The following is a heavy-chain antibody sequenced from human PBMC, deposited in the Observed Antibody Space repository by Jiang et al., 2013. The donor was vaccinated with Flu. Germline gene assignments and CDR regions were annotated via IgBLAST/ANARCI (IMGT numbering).Heavy chain of an antibody. CDR1: GYSFTSYW. J-gene: IGHJ4*02. CDR2: IDPSDSYT. D-gene: IGHD5-12*01. V-gene: IGHV5-10-1*01. CDR3: RAGLYTITRLDY. Sequence: GAEVKKPGESLRISCKGSGYSFTSYWISWVRQMPGKGLEWMGRIDPSDSYTNYSPSFQGHVTISADKSISTAYLQWSSLKASDTAMYYCRAGLYTITRLDYWGQGTLVTVSS.